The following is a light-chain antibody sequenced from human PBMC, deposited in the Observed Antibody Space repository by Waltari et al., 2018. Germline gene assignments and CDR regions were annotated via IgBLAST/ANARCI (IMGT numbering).Light chain of an antibody. V-gene: IGKV1-39*01. CDR1: QNVSRY. CDR2: GAS. J-gene: IGKJ2*01. Sequence: DIQMTQSPSSLSASVGDRVTITCRASQNVSRYLNWYQQTQGKAPNLRMSGASNLQSGVPSRFSCSASGTDFTLTINSPQPEDFATYYCQQSYSSPYTFGQGTKLEIK. CDR3: QQSYSSPYT.